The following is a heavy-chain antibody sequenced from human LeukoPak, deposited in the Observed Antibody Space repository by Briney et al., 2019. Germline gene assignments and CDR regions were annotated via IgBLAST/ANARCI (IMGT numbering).Heavy chain of an antibody. V-gene: IGHV1-2*02. D-gene: IGHD3-3*01. CDR3: ARGPADYDFWSGYFY. CDR2: INPNSGGT. Sequence: GASVKVSCKASGYTFTGYYMHWVRQAPGQGLEWMGWINPNSGGTNYAQKFQGRVTMTRDTSISTAYMELSRLRSDDTAVYYCARGPADYDFWSGYFYWGQGTLVTVSS. CDR1: GYTFTGYY. J-gene: IGHJ4*02.